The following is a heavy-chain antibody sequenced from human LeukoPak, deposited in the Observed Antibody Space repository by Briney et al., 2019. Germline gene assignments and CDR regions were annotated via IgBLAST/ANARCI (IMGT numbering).Heavy chain of an antibody. D-gene: IGHD3-22*01. Sequence: GGSLRLSCAASGFTFSSYDMRWVRQATGKGLEWVSAIGTAGDKYYPGSVKGRFTISRENAKNSLYLQMNSLRAGDTAVYYCARAFRPTYYYDRGAFDIWGQGTMVTVSS. V-gene: IGHV3-13*04. CDR2: IGTAGDK. CDR3: ARAFRPTYYYDRGAFDI. J-gene: IGHJ3*02. CDR1: GFTFSSYD.